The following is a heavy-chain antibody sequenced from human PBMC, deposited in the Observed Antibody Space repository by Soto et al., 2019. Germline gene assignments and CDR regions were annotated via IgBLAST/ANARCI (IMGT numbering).Heavy chain of an antibody. CDR2: IYSGGST. Sequence: EVQLVETGGGLIQPGGSLRLSCAASGFTVSSNYMSWVRQAPGKGLEWVSGIYSGGSTYYEDAVVDRLTISRTNSKNTRSVQMQSLRAEDTAVYSCARDRGVSPPTYSSYGMDAWGQGTTGTVSS. D-gene: IGHD3-10*01. V-gene: IGHV3-53*02. J-gene: IGHJ6*02. CDR3: ARDRGVSPPTYSSYGMDA. CDR1: GFTVSSNY.